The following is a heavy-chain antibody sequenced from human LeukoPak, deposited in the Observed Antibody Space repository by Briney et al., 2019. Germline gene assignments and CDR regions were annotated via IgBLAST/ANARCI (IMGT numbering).Heavy chain of an antibody. CDR2: IYHSGST. CDR3: ARPSSSGVYFDY. Sequence: SETLSLTCAVSGYSMSSGYYWGWIRQPPGMGLEWIGSIYHSGSTYYNPSLKSRVTISVDTSKNQFSLKLNSVTAADTAVYYCARPSSSGVYFDYWGQGTLVTVSS. V-gene: IGHV4-38-2*01. J-gene: IGHJ4*02. CDR1: GYSMSSGYY. D-gene: IGHD6-6*01.